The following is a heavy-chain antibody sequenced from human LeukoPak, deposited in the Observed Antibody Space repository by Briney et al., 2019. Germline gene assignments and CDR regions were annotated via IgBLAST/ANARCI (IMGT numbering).Heavy chain of an antibody. J-gene: IGHJ4*02. CDR1: GYTFTGYY. CDR2: INPNSGGT. V-gene: IGHV1-2*02. Sequence: TSVKVSCKASGYTFTGYYMHWVRQAPGQGLEWMGWINPNSGGTSFAQKFQGRVTMTRDTSISTAYMELSRLRSDDTAVYYCARRHIDCSTTTCYVDYWGQGTLVTVSS. D-gene: IGHD2-2*01. CDR3: ARRHIDCSTTTCYVDY.